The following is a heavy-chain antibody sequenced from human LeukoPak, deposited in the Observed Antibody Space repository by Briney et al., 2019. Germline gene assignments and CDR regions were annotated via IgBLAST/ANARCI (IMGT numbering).Heavy chain of an antibody. CDR3: AKQLDSGNYYPTGDDY. CDR1: GFTLSRYS. V-gene: IGHV3-23*01. Sequence: GGSLRLSCVASGFTLSRYSMSWVRQAPGKGLEWVSHMNASGDFTNYADSVKGRVTISRDASKNTLYLQMNSLRDEDTAVYYCAKQLDSGNYYPTGDDYWGQGTLVTVSS. D-gene: IGHD3-10*01. CDR2: MNASGDFT. J-gene: IGHJ4*02.